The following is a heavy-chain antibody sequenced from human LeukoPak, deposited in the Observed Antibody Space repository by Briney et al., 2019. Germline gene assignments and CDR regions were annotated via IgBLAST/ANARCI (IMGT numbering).Heavy chain of an antibody. J-gene: IGHJ3*02. CDR3: ASASMGRGWDAFDI. Sequence: SETLSLTCAVSGGSISSGGYSWSWIRQPPGKGLEWIGYIYHSGSTNYNPSLKSRVTISVDKSKNQFSLKLSSVTAADTAVYYCASASMGRGWDAFDIWGQGTMVTVSS. CDR1: GGSISSGGYS. D-gene: IGHD2/OR15-2a*01. CDR2: IYHSGST. V-gene: IGHV4-30-2*01.